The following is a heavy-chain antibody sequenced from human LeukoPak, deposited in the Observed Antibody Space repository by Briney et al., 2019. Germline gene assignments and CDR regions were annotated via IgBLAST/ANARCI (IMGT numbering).Heavy chain of an antibody. CDR2: INHSGST. J-gene: IGHJ4*02. V-gene: IGHV4-34*01. CDR1: GGSFSGYY. Sequence: SETLSLTCAVYGGSFSGYYWSWIRQPPGKGLEWIGEINHSGSTNYNPSLKSRVTISVDTSENQFSLKLSSVTAADTAVYYCARGPLINPLDYWGQGTLVTVSS. CDR3: ARGPLINPLDY.